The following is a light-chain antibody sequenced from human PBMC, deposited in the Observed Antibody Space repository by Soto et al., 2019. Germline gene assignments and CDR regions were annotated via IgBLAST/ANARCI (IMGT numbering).Light chain of an antibody. J-gene: IGKJ4*01. Sequence: DIQMTQSPSSLSASVGDRVTITCRASQDISNYLAWYQQRPGKVPKLLIYAASTLQSGVPSRFSGSGSGTDFTLTISSLQPEDVATYYCQKYDIAPRTFGGVTKVEIK. CDR1: QDISNY. CDR2: AAS. V-gene: IGKV1-27*01. CDR3: QKYDIAPRT.